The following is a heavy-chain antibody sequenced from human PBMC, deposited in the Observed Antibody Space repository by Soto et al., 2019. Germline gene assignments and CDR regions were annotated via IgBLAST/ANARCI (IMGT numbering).Heavy chain of an antibody. V-gene: IGHV3-74*01. D-gene: IGHD3-10*01. CDR3: ARGSGSGNYNWFDP. J-gene: IGHJ5*02. CDR1: GFTFSNYW. CDR2: INPDGSNT. Sequence: PGGSLRLSCAASGFTFSNYWMQWVRQAPGKGLVWVSRINPDGSNTAYADSVKGRFTISRDNTRNTLYLQMNSLRAEDMAVYYCARGSGSGNYNWFDPWGQGTLVTVSS.